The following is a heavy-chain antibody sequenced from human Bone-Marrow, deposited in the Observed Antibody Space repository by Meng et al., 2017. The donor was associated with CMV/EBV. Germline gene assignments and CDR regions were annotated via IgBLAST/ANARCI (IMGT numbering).Heavy chain of an antibody. J-gene: IGHJ4*02. V-gene: IGHV4-34*01. D-gene: IGHD6-13*01. CDR3: ARGQAAAGGSPFDY. Sequence: GSLRLSCAVYGGSFSGYYWSWIRQPPGKGLEWIGEINHSGSTNYNPSLKSRVTISVDTSKNRFSLKLSSVTAADTAVYYCARGQAAAGGSPFDYWGQGTLVTVSS. CDR1: GGSFSGYY. CDR2: INHSGST.